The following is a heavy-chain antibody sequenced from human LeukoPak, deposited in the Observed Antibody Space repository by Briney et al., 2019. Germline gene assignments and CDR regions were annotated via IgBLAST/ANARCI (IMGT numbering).Heavy chain of an antibody. CDR3: ARDHYDYVWGSYRFGAFDI. Sequence: SQTLSLTCTVSGGSISSSSYYWGWIRQPPGKGLEWIGSIYYSGSTYYNPSLKSRVTISVDTSKNQFSLKLSSVTAADTAVYYCARDHYDYVWGSYRFGAFDIWGQGTMVTVSS. CDR2: IYYSGST. J-gene: IGHJ3*02. CDR1: GGSISSSSYY. D-gene: IGHD3-16*02. V-gene: IGHV4-39*07.